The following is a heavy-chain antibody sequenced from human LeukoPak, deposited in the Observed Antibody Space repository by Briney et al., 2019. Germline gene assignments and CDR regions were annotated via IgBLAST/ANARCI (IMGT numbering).Heavy chain of an antibody. Sequence: GGSLRLSCAASGFTFSSYAMAWVRQAPGKGLEWVSAISADSSGTYYVASVEGLFTISRDSSKNIMYLQMSSLRAEDTAVYYCATSEMATRKGHHYWGQGTLVTVSS. J-gene: IGHJ4*02. V-gene: IGHV3-23*01. CDR2: ISADSSGT. D-gene: IGHD5-24*01. CDR3: ATSEMATRKGHHY. CDR1: GFTFSSYA.